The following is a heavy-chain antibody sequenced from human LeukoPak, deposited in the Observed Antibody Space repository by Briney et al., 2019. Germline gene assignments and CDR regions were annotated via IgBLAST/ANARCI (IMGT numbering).Heavy chain of an antibody. D-gene: IGHD3-22*01. CDR1: GDSISSYY. Sequence: SETLSLTCTVSGDSISSYYWSWIRQPPGKGLEWIGYIYYSGSTNYNPSLKSRVTISIDTSKNQFSLKLSSVTAADTAVYYCARGADYYDSSGYKWFDPWGQGTLVTVSS. V-gene: IGHV4-59*01. CDR3: ARGADYYDSSGYKWFDP. J-gene: IGHJ5*02. CDR2: IYYSGST.